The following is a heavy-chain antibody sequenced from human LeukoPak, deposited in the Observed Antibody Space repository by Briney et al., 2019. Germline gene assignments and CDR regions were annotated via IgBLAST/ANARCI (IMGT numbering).Heavy chain of an antibody. Sequence: PSETLSLTCTVSGVSISSYYWSWIRQPPGKGLEWIGYIYYSGSTNYNPSLKSRVTISVDTSKNQFSLKLSSVTAADTAVYYCARGDYYDSSGYLFWGQGTLVTVSS. V-gene: IGHV4-59*01. CDR3: ARGDYYDSSGYLF. CDR2: IYYSGST. CDR1: GVSISSYY. J-gene: IGHJ4*02. D-gene: IGHD3-22*01.